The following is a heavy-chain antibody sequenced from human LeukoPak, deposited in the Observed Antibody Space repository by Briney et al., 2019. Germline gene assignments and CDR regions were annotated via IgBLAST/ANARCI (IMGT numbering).Heavy chain of an antibody. CDR1: GFTFSSYW. CDR2: LNQDGSQK. D-gene: IGHD6-13*01. Sequence: GGSLRLSCVVSGFTFSSYWMSWVRQAPGKGLEWVAYLNQDGSQKYYVDSVKGRFTISRDNAKSSLYLQVSSLRAEDTAVYYCARNIAAAGTSFDPWGQGTLVTVSS. J-gene: IGHJ5*02. V-gene: IGHV3-7*01. CDR3: ARNIAAAGTSFDP.